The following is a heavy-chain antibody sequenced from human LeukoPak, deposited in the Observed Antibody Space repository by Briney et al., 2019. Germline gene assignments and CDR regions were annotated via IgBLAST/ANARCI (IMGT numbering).Heavy chain of an antibody. CDR1: GYTFTSYY. V-gene: IGHV1-46*01. CDR2: INPSGGST. J-gene: IGHJ5*02. CDR3: ARGVRRDILTGYYSS. Sequence: ASVKVSCKASGYTFTSYYMHWVRQAPGQGLEWMGIINPSGGSTSYAQKFQGRVTMTRDTSTSTVYMELSSLRSEDTVVYYCARGVRRDILTGYYSSWGQGTLVTVSS. D-gene: IGHD3-9*01.